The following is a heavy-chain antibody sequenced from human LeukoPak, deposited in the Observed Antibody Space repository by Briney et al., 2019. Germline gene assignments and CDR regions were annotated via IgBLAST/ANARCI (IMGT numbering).Heavy chain of an antibody. D-gene: IGHD5-24*01. CDR1: GGSISSYY. CDR3: ARFDGYYGMDV. Sequence: SETLSLTCTVSGGSISSYYWSWIRQPPGKGLEWIGYIYYSGSTNYNPSLKSRVTISVDTSKNQFSLKMSSVTAADTAVYYCARFDGYYGMDVGAKGPRSPSPQ. J-gene: IGHJ6*04. CDR2: IYYSGST. V-gene: IGHV4-59*01.